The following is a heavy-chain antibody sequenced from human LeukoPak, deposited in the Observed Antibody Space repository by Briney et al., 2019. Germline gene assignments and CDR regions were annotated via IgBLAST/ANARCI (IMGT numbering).Heavy chain of an antibody. D-gene: IGHD2-2*01. J-gene: IGHJ3*02. V-gene: IGHV3-20*04. CDR2: INWNGGST. CDR1: GFTFDDYG. CDR3: ARGRYQLLLGDI. Sequence: PGGSLRLSCAASGFTFDDYGMSWVRQAPGKGLEWVSGINWNGGSTGYADSVKGRFTISRDNAKNSLYLQMNSLRAEDTAVYYCARGRYQLLLGDIWGQGTVVTVSS.